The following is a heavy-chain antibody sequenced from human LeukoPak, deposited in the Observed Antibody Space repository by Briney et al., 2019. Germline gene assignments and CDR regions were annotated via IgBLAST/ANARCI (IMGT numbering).Heavy chain of an antibody. CDR1: GFTFSSYE. CDR3: ATSPNPFHM. V-gene: IGHV3-48*03. J-gene: IGHJ3*02. CDR2: ISSSGSTI. Sequence: GGTLRLSCAASGFTFSSYEMNWVRQAPGKGLEWVSYISSSGSTIYYADSVKGRFTISRDNAKNSLFLQMNRLGAEDTAVYYCATSPNPFHMWGQGTKVTVSS.